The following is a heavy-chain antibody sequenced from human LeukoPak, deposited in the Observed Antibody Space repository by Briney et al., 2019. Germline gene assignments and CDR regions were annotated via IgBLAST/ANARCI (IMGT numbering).Heavy chain of an antibody. J-gene: IGHJ6*02. Sequence: SETLSLTCTVSGYSISSGYYWGWIRQPPGKGLEWIGSIYHSGSTYYNPSLKSRVTISVDTSKNQFSLKLSSVTAADTAVYYCARAGYCSSTSCYWEGMDVWGQGTTVTVSS. V-gene: IGHV4-38-2*02. CDR1: GYSISSGYY. D-gene: IGHD2-2*01. CDR2: IYHSGST. CDR3: ARAGYCSSTSCYWEGMDV.